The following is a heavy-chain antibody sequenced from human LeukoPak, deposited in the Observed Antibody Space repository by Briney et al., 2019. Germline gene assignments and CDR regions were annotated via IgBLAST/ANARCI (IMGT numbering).Heavy chain of an antibody. V-gene: IGHV4-4*07. D-gene: IGHD5-18*01. CDR1: GGSLSSYY. Sequence: SETLSLTCTVSGGSLSSYYWSWVRQPAGKGLEWIGRIYTSGSTYYNRSLKSRVTMSVDTSKNQFSLKLSSVTAADTAVYYCARDVDTFFDYWGQGTLVTVSS. CDR2: IYTSGST. J-gene: IGHJ4*02. CDR3: ARDVDTFFDY.